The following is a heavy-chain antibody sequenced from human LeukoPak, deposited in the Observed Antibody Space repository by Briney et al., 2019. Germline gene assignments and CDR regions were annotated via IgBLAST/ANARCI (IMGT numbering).Heavy chain of an antibody. CDR2: IYHGGVT. D-gene: IGHD1-26*01. J-gene: IGHJ4*02. CDR1: GESVNNENW. V-gene: IGHV4-4*02. Sequence: SETLSLTCAVSGESVNNENWWSWVRQSPGTGLEWIGEIYHGGVTKYNPSLKSRVTISMDRSKNQFSLNLNSVATADTAVYYCAKNAGWELQDWGQGTLVTVSS. CDR3: AKNAGWELQD.